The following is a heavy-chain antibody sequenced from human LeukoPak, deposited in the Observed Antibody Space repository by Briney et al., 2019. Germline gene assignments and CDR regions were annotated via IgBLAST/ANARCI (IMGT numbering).Heavy chain of an antibody. CDR1: GFTFSSYW. J-gene: IGHJ4*02. D-gene: IGHD6-19*01. CDR2: INTDGSST. V-gene: IGHV3-74*01. Sequence: PGGSLRLSCAASGFTFSSYWMHWVRQAPGKGLVWVSRINTDGSSTSYADSVKGRFTISRDNAKNTLYLQMNSLRAEDTAVYYCARDGKRSGWTYFDYWGQGTLVTVSS. CDR3: ARDGKRSGWTYFDY.